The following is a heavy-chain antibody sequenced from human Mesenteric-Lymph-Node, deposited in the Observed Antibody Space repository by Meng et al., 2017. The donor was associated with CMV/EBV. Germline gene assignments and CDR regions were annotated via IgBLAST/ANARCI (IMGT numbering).Heavy chain of an antibody. D-gene: IGHD2-2*01. V-gene: IGHV3-30*09. J-gene: IGHJ6*02. CDR3: VGRGYCRSTTCTRGSFYYYYDMDV. CDR2: ISYDGTNE. CDR1: GFTLNSYT. Sequence: GESLKISCAASGFTLNSYTMHWVRQTPGTGLEWVAVISYDGTNEYYADSVKGRFAISRDNSKNTLYLQMNSLRAEDRAVYYCVGRGYCRSTTCTRGSFYYYYDMDVWGQGTTVTVSS.